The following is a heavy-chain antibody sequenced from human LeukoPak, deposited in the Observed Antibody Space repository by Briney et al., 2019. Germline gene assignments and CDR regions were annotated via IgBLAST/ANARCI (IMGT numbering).Heavy chain of an antibody. CDR3: ANADYSQYGMDV. Sequence: PGGSLRLSCAASGFTFSNYDMHWVRQAPGKGLEWVAVISSDGSKKYHVDSVKGRFTISRDNSKNTLYLQMNSLRAEDTAVYYCANADYSQYGMDVWGQGTTVTVSS. V-gene: IGHV3-30*18. CDR1: GFTFSNYD. J-gene: IGHJ6*02. D-gene: IGHD4-4*01. CDR2: ISSDGSKK.